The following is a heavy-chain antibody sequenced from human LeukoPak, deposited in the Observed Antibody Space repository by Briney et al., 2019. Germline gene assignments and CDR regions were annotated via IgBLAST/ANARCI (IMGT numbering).Heavy chain of an antibody. V-gene: IGHV3-66*02. J-gene: IGHJ6*03. D-gene: IGHD3-3*01. CDR1: GFTVSSNY. Sequence: GGSLRLSCAASGFTVSSNYMSWVRQAPGKGLEGVSVIYSGGSTYYADSVKGRFTISRDNSKNTLYLQMNSLRAEDTAVYYCARYDFWSGLYYYYYMDVWGKGTTVTVSS. CDR2: IYSGGST. CDR3: ARYDFWSGLYYYYYMDV.